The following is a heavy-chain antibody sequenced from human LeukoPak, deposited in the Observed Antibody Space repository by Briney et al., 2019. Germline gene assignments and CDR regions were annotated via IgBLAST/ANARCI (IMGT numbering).Heavy chain of an antibody. Sequence: PGGSLRLSCAASGFNFSTYSMNWVRQAPGKGLKWVSAITGSGLTTYYADSVKGRFTIFRDNSKNTLYLQMNSLRAEDTAVYYCAKDLSPGPDWGQGILVTVSS. CDR1: GFNFSTYS. J-gene: IGHJ4*02. CDR3: AKDLSPGPD. V-gene: IGHV3-23*01. CDR2: ITGSGLTT.